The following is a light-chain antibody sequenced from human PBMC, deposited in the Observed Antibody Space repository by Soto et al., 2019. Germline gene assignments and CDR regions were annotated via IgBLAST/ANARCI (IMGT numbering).Light chain of an antibody. CDR3: QQYGSSPRT. V-gene: IGKV3-20*01. CDR1: QSVSRNY. Sequence: EIVLPQSPGTLSLSPGERATLSCRASQSVSRNYLAWYQQKPGQAPWLLIYGASSRATGIPDRFSGSGSGTDFTLTISRLEPEDFAVYYCQQYGSSPRTFGQGTKLEIK. J-gene: IGKJ2*01. CDR2: GAS.